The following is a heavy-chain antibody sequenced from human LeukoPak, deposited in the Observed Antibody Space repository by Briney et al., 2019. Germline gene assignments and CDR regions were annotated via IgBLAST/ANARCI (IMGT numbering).Heavy chain of an antibody. CDR2: IYSDGRT. CDR3: AKGYGSGSPYMDV. D-gene: IGHD3-10*01. CDR1: GFTVSNKY. V-gene: IGHV3-53*05. J-gene: IGHJ6*03. Sequence: GGSLRLSCAASGFTVSNKYMTWVRQAPGKGLEWVSLIYSDGRTYYADSVKGRCTISRDNSKNTLYLQMNSLRAEDTAVYYCAKGYGSGSPYMDVWGKGTTVTISS.